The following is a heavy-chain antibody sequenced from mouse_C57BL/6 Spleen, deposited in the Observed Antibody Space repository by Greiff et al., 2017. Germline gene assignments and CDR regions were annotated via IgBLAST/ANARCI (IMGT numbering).Heavy chain of an antibody. CDR3: ARRDYGSEAY. Sequence: QVQLKQSGAELARPGASVKLSCKASGYTFTSYGISWVKQRPGQGLEWIGKIYPRSGNTYYNEKFKGKATLTADKSSSTAYMELRILTSEDSAVYFCARRDYGSEAYWGQGTLVTVSA. J-gene: IGHJ3*01. V-gene: IGHV1-81*01. D-gene: IGHD1-1*02. CDR2: IYPRSGNT. CDR1: GYTFTSYG.